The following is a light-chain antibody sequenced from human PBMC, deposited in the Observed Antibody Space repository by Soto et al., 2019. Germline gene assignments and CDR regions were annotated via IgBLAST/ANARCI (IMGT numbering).Light chain of an antibody. CDR3: QQYDDSMT. CDR2: GES. CDR1: QSISSNY. J-gene: IGKJ1*01. V-gene: IGKV3-20*01. Sequence: ELVLTQSPGTLSLSPGERATLSCRASQSISSNYLAWYQQKPGQAPRLLIYGESTRATGIPDRFRGSGSGTDFTLTISRLEPEDFAVYHCQQYDDSMTFGQGTKGAIK.